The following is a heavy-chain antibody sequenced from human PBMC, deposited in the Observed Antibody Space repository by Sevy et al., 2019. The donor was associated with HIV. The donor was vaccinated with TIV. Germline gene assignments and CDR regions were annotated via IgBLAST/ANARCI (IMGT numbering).Heavy chain of an antibody. J-gene: IGHJ3*02. Sequence: GSLRLSCAASGFTFSSYSMNWVRQAPGKGLEWDPSISGISNYLNYADSMKGRFTVSRDNARNSLYLQMNSLRDKDTAVYYCARNNCSITNCYMGDVFDIWGQGTMVTVSS. CDR3: ARNNCSITNCYMGDVFDI. CDR2: ISGISNYL. D-gene: IGHD2-2*02. CDR1: GFTFSSYS. V-gene: IGHV3-21*01.